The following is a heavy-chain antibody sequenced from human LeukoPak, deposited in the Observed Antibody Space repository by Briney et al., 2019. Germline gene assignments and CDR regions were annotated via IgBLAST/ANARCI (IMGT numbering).Heavy chain of an antibody. CDR3: VRHTSYGHFDF. J-gene: IGHJ4*02. CDR1: GGSFSGYY. Sequence: KPSETLSLTCTVSGGSFSGYYCTWIRQPPGKGLEWIGEINHSGSANYNPSLKSRLTISVDTSKNQFSLKLNSVTAADTAVYYCVRHTSYGHFDFWGQGTLVTVSS. CDR2: INHSGSA. V-gene: IGHV4-34*01. D-gene: IGHD3-10*01.